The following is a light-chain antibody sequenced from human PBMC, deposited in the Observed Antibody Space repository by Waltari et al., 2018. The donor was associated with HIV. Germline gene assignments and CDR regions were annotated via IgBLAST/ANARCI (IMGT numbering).Light chain of an antibody. CDR3: QQYDNWLGT. J-gene: IGKJ3*01. V-gene: IGKV3D-15*01. CDR1: QTVNSN. Sequence: ETVMTQSPVTLSVSPGERVTLSCRASQTVNSNLAWYQQKIGQAPRHLFYDASTRATGTPARFSGSGSGTEFTLTVSSLQPEDFAVYYCQQYDNWLGTFGPGTKV. CDR2: DAS.